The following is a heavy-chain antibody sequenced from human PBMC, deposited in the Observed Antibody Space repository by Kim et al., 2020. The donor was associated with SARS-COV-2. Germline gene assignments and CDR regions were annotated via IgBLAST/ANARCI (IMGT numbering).Heavy chain of an antibody. V-gene: IGHV3-11*06. CDR3: ARGSPSPYDYVWGSYRYEIDY. Sequence: FTISRDNAKNSLYLQMNSLRAEDTAVYYCARGSPSPYDYVWGSYRYEIDYWGQGTLVTVSS. J-gene: IGHJ4*02. D-gene: IGHD3-16*02.